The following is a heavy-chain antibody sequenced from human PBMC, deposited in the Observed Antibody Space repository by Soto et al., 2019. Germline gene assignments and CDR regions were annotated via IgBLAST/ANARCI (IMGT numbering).Heavy chain of an antibody. J-gene: IGHJ6*03. CDR1: GGSISSYY. V-gene: IGHV4-59*08. Sequence: SETLSLTCTVSGGSISSYYWSWIRQPPGKGLEWIGYIYYSGSTNYNPSLKSRVTISVDTSKNQFSLKLSSVTAADTAVYYCARQGEQLAPDYYYYYYMDVWGKGTTVTVSS. CDR2: IYYSGST. CDR3: ARQGEQLAPDYYYYYYMDV. D-gene: IGHD6-6*01.